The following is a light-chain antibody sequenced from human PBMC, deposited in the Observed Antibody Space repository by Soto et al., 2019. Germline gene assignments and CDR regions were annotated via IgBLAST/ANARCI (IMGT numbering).Light chain of an antibody. CDR1: QGISNY. CDR2: AAS. CDR3: QKYNSAPRT. Sequence: IRMTQSPSSLSAALGDRVTITFRSSQGISNYLAWYQQKPGKVPKLLIYAASTLQSGVPSRFSGSGSGTDFTLTISSLQPEDVATYYCQKYNSAPRTFGQGTKVDI. J-gene: IGKJ1*01. V-gene: IGKV1-27*01.